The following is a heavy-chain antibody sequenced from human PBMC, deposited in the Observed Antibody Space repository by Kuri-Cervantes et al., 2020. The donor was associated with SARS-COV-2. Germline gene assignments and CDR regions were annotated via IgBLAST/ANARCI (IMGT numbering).Heavy chain of an antibody. CDR1: GDSISGSNNW. V-gene: IGHV4-4*02. CDR3: ARVRYCTATNCMPFCDY. Sequence: GSLRLSCAVSGDSISGSNNWWSWVRRPPGKGLEWIGEIYHSGSTNYSPSFKSRVTMSIDTSKNHFSLKLNSVTAADTAVYYCARVRYCTATNCMPFCDYWGQGTLVTVSS. D-gene: IGHD2-8*02. CDR2: IYHSGST. J-gene: IGHJ4*02.